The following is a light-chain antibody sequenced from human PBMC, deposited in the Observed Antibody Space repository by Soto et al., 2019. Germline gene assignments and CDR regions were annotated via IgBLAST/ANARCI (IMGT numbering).Light chain of an antibody. J-gene: IGKJ2*01. CDR1: QRISSW. V-gene: IGKV1-5*03. CDR2: EAS. CDR3: HQYNSYSYT. Sequence: DIEMTQSPSTLSASVGDRANITCRASQRISSWFAWYQQKPGKAPTLLIYEASTLESGVPSRCSGSGSAAEFTLTITTLQTDDSETYYCHQYNSYSYTFGQGTKLEIK.